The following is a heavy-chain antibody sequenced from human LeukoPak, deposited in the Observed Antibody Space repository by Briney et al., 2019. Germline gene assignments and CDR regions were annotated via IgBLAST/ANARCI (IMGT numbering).Heavy chain of an antibody. CDR3: ASSQPRGAFDI. D-gene: IGHD3-10*01. CDR1: GFTFSSYG. J-gene: IGHJ3*02. CDR2: IWYDGSNK. Sequence: GRSLRLSCAASGFTFSSYGMHWVRQAPGKGLEWVAVIWYDGSNKYYADSVKGRFTISRDNSKNTLYLQMNSLRAEDTAVYYCASSQPRGAFDIWGQGTMVTVSS. V-gene: IGHV3-33*01.